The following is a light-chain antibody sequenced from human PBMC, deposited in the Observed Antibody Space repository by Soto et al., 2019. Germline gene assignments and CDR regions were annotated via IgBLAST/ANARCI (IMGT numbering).Light chain of an antibody. V-gene: IGLV2-14*01. CDR2: EVS. CDR1: SSDIGGYKS. CDR3: SSFADSSVRDYV. J-gene: IGLJ1*01. Sequence: QSALTQPASVSGSPGQSITISCTGTSSDIGGYKSVSWYQQHPGKAPKLMIYEVSNRPSGVSNRFSGSKSGNTASLTISGLQADDEADYYCSSFADSSVRDYVFGGGTKLTVL.